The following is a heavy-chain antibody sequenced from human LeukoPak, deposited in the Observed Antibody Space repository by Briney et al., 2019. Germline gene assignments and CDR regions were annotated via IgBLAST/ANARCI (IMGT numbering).Heavy chain of an antibody. CDR2: ISSAGDVT. V-gene: IGHV3-23*01. J-gene: IGHJ4*02. CDR3: VTDYTTGYFPF. D-gene: IGHD3-9*01. Sequence: GASLRLSCSASGFTFSGHAMSWVRQAPGKGLEWVSTISSAGDVTYHADSVKGRFAIFRDNSKNTLYLQMATLRVEDTAIYYCVTDYTTGYFPFWGPGTLVTVSS. CDR1: GFTFSGHA.